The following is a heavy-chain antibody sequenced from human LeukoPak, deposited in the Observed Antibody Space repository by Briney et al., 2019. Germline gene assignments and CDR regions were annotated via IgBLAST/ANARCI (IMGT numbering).Heavy chain of an antibody. J-gene: IGHJ4*02. D-gene: IGHD1-26*01. V-gene: IGHV4-4*09. Sequence: PSETLSLTCTVSGGSISSYHWSWVRQPPGKGLEWIGYILTSGTTNYNPSLKSRLTISGDTSKNQFTLRLSSVTAADTAVYFCARLRVSGSYLYYFDYWGQGTLVTVSS. CDR2: ILTSGTT. CDR3: ARLRVSGSYLYYFDY. CDR1: GGSISSYH.